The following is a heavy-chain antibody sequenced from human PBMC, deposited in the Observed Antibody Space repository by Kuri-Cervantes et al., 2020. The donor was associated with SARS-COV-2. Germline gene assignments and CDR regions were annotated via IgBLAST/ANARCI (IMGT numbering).Heavy chain of an antibody. Sequence: SVKVSCKASGGTFSSYAISWVRQAPGQGLEWMGGIIPIFGTTNYAQKFQERVTITRDMSTSTAYMELSSLRSEDTAVYYCAADTSSGWSWGYWGQGTLVTVSS. V-gene: IGHV1-69*05. CDR2: IIPIFGTT. D-gene: IGHD6-19*01. J-gene: IGHJ4*02. CDR1: GGTFSSYA. CDR3: AADTSSGWSWGY.